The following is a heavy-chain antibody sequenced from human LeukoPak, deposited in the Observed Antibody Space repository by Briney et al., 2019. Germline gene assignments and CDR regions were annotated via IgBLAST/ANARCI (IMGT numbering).Heavy chain of an antibody. J-gene: IGHJ4*02. CDR2: ISAYNGNT. CDR1: GYTFTSYG. Sequence: ASVKVSCKASGYTFTSYGISWVRQAPGQGLEWMGWISAYNGNTNYAQKLQGRVTMTTDTSTSTAYMELRSPRSDDTAVYYCAREPAAYDYVWGSYRSDYWGQGTLVTVSS. D-gene: IGHD3-16*02. CDR3: AREPAAYDYVWGSYRSDY. V-gene: IGHV1-18*01.